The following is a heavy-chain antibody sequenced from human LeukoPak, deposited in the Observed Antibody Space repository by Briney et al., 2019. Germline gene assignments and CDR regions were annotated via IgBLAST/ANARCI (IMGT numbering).Heavy chain of an antibody. D-gene: IGHD6-25*01. V-gene: IGHV3-9*01. CDR3: AKGGTASLLSGMDV. J-gene: IGHJ6*02. CDR2: ISWNSGSI. CDR1: GFTFDDYA. Sequence: PGGSLRLSCAASGFTFDDYAMHWVRQAPGKGLEWVSGISWNSGSIGYADSVKGRFTISRDNAKNSLYLQMNSLRAEDTALYYCAKGGTASLLSGMDVWGQGTTVTVSS.